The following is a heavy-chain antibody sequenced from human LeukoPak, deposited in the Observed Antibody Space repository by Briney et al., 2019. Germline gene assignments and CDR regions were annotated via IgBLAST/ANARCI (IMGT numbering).Heavy chain of an antibody. J-gene: IGHJ1*01. CDR1: GYTFTSYH. V-gene: IGHV1-46*01. D-gene: IGHD1-26*01. CDR2: INPSGGSP. Sequence: ASVKVSCKASGYTFTSYHLHWVRQAPGQGLEWMGIINPSGGSPNYAQKFQGRVTITADKSTSTAYMELSSLRSEDTAVYYCARGSGSLSLEYFQHWGPGTLVTGYS. CDR3: ARGSGSLSLEYFQH.